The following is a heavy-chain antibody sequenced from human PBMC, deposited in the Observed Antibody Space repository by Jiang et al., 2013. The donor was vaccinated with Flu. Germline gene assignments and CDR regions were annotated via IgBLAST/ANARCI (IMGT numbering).Heavy chain of an antibody. CDR1: GYTFTSYA. D-gene: IGHD3-22*01. Sequence: SGAEVKKPGASVKVSCKASGYTFTSYAMHWVRQAPGQRLEWMGWINAGNGNTKYSQKFQGRVTITRDTSASTAYMELSSLRSEDTAVYYCARSLTMGSLVVRGLKFDPWGQGTLVTVSS. CDR3: ARSLTMGSLVVRGLKFDP. CDR2: INAGNGNT. J-gene: IGHJ5*02. V-gene: IGHV1-3*01.